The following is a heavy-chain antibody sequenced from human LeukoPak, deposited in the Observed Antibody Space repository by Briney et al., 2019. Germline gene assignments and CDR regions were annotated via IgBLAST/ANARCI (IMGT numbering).Heavy chain of an antibody. V-gene: IGHV1-46*01. D-gene: IGHD5-12*01. CDR1: GYTLTNHY. CDR2: MNPSGGST. CDR3: ARDRVSGGYVTFDY. Sequence: ASVKVSCKASGYTLTNHYIHWVRQPPAQGLEGMGIMNPSGGSTSYPQKFQGRVTMTRDTSTSTVYMELSSLRSEDTAVYYCARDRVSGGYVTFDYWGQGTLVTVSS. J-gene: IGHJ4*02.